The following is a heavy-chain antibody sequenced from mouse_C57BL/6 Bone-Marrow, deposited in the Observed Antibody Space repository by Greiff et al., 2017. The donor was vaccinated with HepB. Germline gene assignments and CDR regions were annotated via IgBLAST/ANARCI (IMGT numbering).Heavy chain of an antibody. Sequence: QVQLQQPGAELVKPGASVKLSCKASGYTFTSYWMHWVKQRPGRGLEWIGRIDPNSGGTKYNEKFKSKATLTVDKPSSTAYMQLSSLTSEDSAVYYCARYPSLYYYGSSPYAMDYWGQGTSVTVSS. CDR3: ARYPSLYYYGSSPYAMDY. V-gene: IGHV1-72*01. CDR2: IDPNSGGT. J-gene: IGHJ4*01. D-gene: IGHD1-1*01. CDR1: GYTFTSYW.